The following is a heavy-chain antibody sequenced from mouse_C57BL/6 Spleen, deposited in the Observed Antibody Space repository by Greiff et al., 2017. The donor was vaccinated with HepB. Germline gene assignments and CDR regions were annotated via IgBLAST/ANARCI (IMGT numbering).Heavy chain of an antibody. CDR3: ARRSTVKYFDV. CDR1: GFTFSSYT. Sequence: EVNVVESGGGLVKPGGSLKLSCAASGFTFSSYTMSWVRQTPEKRLEWVATISGGGGNTYYPDSVKGRFTISRDNAKNTLYLQMSSLRSEDTALYYCARRSTVKYFDVWGTGTTVTVSS. J-gene: IGHJ1*03. D-gene: IGHD1-1*01. CDR2: ISGGGGNT. V-gene: IGHV5-9*01.